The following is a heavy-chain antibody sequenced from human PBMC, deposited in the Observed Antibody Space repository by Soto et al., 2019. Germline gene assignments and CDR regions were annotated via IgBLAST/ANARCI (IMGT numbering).Heavy chain of an antibody. J-gene: IGHJ4*02. Sequence: GGSLRLSCAASGFTFSSLAMTWVRQVPGKGLDWVSGISGSGARTFYADSVKGRFTISRDNSKNTLYLQMNSLRAEDTAIYYCAKMLNGYGSGSYFDYWRQGTLVTVSS. CDR3: AKMLNGYGSGSYFDY. CDR1: GFTFSSLA. D-gene: IGHD3-10*01. V-gene: IGHV3-23*01. CDR2: ISGSGART.